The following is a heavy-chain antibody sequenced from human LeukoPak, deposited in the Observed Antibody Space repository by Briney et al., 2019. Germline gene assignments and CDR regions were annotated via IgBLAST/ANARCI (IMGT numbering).Heavy chain of an antibody. CDR2: IYSGGST. V-gene: IGHV3-53*05. CDR1: GFTVSSNY. J-gene: IGHJ3*02. CDR3: ARDWYQRGGACDI. Sequence: GGSLRLACAASGFTVSSNYMSWVRQAPGKGLEWVSVIYSGGSTYYADSVKGRFTISQDTDTTTLYLKMNSLRAEDTAVYYCARDWYQRGGACDIWGQGTMVTVSS. D-gene: IGHD2-2*01.